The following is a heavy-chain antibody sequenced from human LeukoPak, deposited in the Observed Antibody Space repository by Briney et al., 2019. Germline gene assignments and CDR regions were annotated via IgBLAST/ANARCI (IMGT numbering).Heavy chain of an antibody. CDR3: ARDSRYLPDY. CDR2: IISDGSSA. Sequence: GGSLRLSCVASGFTFSDYYMSWVRQAPGKGLVWVSRIISDGSSASYADSVKGRFTSSRDNVKNTLYLQMNSLRAEDTAVYYCARDSRYLPDYWGQGTLVTVSS. J-gene: IGHJ4*02. D-gene: IGHD1-14*01. CDR1: GFTFSDYY. V-gene: IGHV3-74*01.